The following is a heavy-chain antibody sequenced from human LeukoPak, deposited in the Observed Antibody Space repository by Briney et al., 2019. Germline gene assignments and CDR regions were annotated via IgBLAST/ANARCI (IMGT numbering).Heavy chain of an antibody. CDR3: ARDLHIAVAGTLFDY. Sequence: ETLSLTCAVSGSSISSGYYWGWLRQPPGKGLEWIGSIYHSGSTYYNPSLKSRVNISVDTSKNQFSLKRSSVTAADTAVYYCARDLHIAVAGTLFDYWGQGTLVTVSS. CDR1: GSSISSGYY. V-gene: IGHV4-38-2*02. CDR2: IYHSGST. J-gene: IGHJ4*02. D-gene: IGHD6-19*01.